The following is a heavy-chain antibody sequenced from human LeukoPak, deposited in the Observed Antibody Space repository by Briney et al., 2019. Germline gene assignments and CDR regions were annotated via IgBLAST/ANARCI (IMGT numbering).Heavy chain of an antibody. CDR1: GFTFSSYS. V-gene: IGHV3-21*05. CDR3: ARDATPYSGYDYHYYYYYMDV. D-gene: IGHD5-12*01. J-gene: IGHJ6*03. CDR2: ISSSSSYI. Sequence: GGSLRLSCAASGFTFSSYSMNWVRQAPGKGLEWVSYISSSSSYIYYADSVKGRFTISRDNAKNSLYLQMNSLRAEDTAVYYCARDATPYSGYDYHYYYYYMDVWGKGTTVTVSS.